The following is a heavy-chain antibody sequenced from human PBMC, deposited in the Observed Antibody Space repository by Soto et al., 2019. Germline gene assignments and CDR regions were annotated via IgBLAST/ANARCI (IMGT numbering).Heavy chain of an antibody. D-gene: IGHD3-3*01. V-gene: IGHV3-72*01. Sequence: EVQLVESGGGLVQPGGSLRLSCAASGFTFSDHYMDWVRQAPGKGLEWVGRTRNKANSYTTEYAASVKGRFTISRDDSKNSLYLQMNSLKTEETAVYYCARERADFWSGSLFYYYYYMDVWGKGTTVTVSS. CDR2: TRNKANSYTT. CDR1: GFTFSDHY. CDR3: ARERADFWSGSLFYYYYYMDV. J-gene: IGHJ6*03.